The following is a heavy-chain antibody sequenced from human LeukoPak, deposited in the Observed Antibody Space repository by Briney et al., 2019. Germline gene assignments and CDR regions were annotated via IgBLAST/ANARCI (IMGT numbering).Heavy chain of an antibody. D-gene: IGHD4-23*01. CDR1: GFTFSSYS. J-gene: IGHJ4*02. Sequence: GGSLRLSCAASGFTFSSYSMNWVRQAPGKGLEWVSSISSSSSYIYYADSVKGRFTISRDNAKNSLYLQMNSLRAEDTAVYYCAREDPHYGGFDYWGQGTLVTVSS. V-gene: IGHV3-21*01. CDR2: ISSSSSYI. CDR3: AREDPHYGGFDY.